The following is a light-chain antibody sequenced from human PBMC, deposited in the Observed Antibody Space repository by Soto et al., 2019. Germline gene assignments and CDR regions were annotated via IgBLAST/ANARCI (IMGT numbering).Light chain of an antibody. J-gene: IGKJ5*01. CDR2: AAS. CDR1: QSVGSS. Sequence: EIMLTQSPATLSLSPGERATLSCRASQSVGSSLAWYQQKLGQAPRLLIYAASDRATGIPDRFSGTVSGTDFTLTISRLEPEDFAVYYCQQYGSSPITFGQGTRLEIK. CDR3: QQYGSSPIT. V-gene: IGKV3-20*01.